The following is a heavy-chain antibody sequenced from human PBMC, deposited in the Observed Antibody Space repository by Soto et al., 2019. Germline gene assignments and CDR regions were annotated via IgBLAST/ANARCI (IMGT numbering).Heavy chain of an antibody. V-gene: IGHV4-39*01. CDR2: IYYSGST. J-gene: IGHJ6*02. Sequence: PSETLSLTCTASGGSISSSSYYWGWIRQPPGKGLEWIGSIYYSGSTYYNPSIKSRVTISVDTSKNQFSLKLSSVTAADPAVYYCARHVLPDSSSWYFGGYYYYYYGMDVWGQWTTVTVSS. CDR1: GGSISSSSYY. D-gene: IGHD6-13*01. CDR3: ARHVLPDSSSWYFGGYYYYYYGMDV.